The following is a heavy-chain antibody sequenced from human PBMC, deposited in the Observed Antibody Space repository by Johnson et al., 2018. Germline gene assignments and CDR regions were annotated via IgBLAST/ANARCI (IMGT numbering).Heavy chain of an antibody. Sequence: VQLVESGGGLVQPGGSLRLSCAASGFSFSSESMNWVRQAPGKGLEWLSYISGGGFSIYYADSVKGLFTISRDNARNSLYLQMNSLRAEDTAVYYCAREAVVSKHCFDVGGQGTMFTVSS. CDR2: ISGGGFSI. CDR1: GFSFSSES. D-gene: IGHD4-11*01. CDR3: AREAVVSKHCFDV. J-gene: IGHJ3*01. V-gene: IGHV3-48*01.